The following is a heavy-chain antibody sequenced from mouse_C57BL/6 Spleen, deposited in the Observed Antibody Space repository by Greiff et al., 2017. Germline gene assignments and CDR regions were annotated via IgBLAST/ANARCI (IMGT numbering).Heavy chain of an antibody. CDR1: GYAFSSSW. V-gene: IGHV1-82*01. Sequence: QVQLKESGPELVKPGASVKISCKASGYAFSSSWMNWVKQRPGKGLEWIGRIYPGDGDTNYNGKFKGKATLTADKSSSTAYMQLSSLTSEDSAVYFCARYGYYPYYYAMDYWGQGTSVTASS. CDR3: ARYGYYPYYYAMDY. CDR2: IYPGDGDT. J-gene: IGHJ4*01. D-gene: IGHD2-3*01.